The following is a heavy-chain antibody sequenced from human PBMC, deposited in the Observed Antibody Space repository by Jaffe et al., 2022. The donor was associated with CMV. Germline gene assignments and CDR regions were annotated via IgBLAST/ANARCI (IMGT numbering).Heavy chain of an antibody. J-gene: IGHJ6*03. CDR2: IWYDGSNK. V-gene: IGHV3-33*08. D-gene: IGHD6-13*01. CDR1: GFTFSSYG. Sequence: QVQLVESGGGVVQPGRSLRLSCAASGFTFSSYGMHWVRQAPGKGLEWVAVIWYDGSNKYYADSVKGRFTISRDNSKNTLYLQMNSLRAEDTAVYYCARGPGTDYYYYYYMDVWGKGTTVTVSS. CDR3: ARGPGTDYYYYYYMDV.